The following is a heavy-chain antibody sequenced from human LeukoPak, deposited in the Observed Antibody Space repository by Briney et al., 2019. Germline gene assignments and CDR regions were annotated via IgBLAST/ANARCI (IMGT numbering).Heavy chain of an antibody. CDR2: IYYSGST. V-gene: IGHV4-31*03. D-gene: IGHD3-16*01. CDR1: GGSISSGGYY. J-gene: IGHJ4*02. Sequence: PSQTLSLTCTVSGGSISSGGYYWSWIRQHPGKGLEWIGYIYYSGSTYYNPSLKSRVTISVDTSKNQFSLKLSSVTAADTVVYYCARETPRDYVWGSGDDYWGQGTLVTVSS. CDR3: ARETPRDYVWGSGDDY.